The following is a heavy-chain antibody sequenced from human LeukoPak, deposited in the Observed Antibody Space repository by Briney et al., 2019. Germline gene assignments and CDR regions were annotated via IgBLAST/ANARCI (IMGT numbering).Heavy chain of an antibody. CDR1: GGSISSGDYY. J-gene: IGHJ4*02. CDR3: ARVHRDSYLDY. CDR2: IYYSGST. Sequence: SETLSLTCTVSGGSISSGDYYWSWIRQPPGKGLEWIGYIYYSGSTYFNPSLKSRVTISVDTSKNQFSLKLSSVTAADTAVYYCARVHRDSYLDYWGQGTLVTVSS. V-gene: IGHV4-30-4*01.